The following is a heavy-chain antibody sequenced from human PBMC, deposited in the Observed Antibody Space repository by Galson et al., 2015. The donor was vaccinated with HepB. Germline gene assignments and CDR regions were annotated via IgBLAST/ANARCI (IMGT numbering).Heavy chain of an antibody. J-gene: IGHJ3*02. Sequence: SLRLSCAASGFTFSSYDMHWVRQATGKGLEWVSAIGTAGDTYYPGSVKGRFTISREKAKNSLYLQMNSLRAGDTAVHYCARGDCSSTSCYSVNAFDIWGQGTMVTVSS. CDR1: GFTFSSYD. CDR3: ARGDCSSTSCYSVNAFDI. D-gene: IGHD2-2*01. V-gene: IGHV3-13*04. CDR2: IGTAGDT.